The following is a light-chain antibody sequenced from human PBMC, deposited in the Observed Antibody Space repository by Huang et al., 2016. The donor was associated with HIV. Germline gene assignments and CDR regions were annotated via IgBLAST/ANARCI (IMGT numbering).Light chain of an antibody. V-gene: IGKV3-15*01. CDR1: QSIDNN. Sequence: EIVMTQSPATLSVSPGERVALSCRASQSIDNNLAWYQQKPGQAPRLLISSASNRATGIPARFSGSGSGTEFTLTITSLQSEDFAVYYCQQYKNWPPLYTFGQGTKLEIK. J-gene: IGKJ2*01. CDR3: QQYKNWPPLYT. CDR2: SAS.